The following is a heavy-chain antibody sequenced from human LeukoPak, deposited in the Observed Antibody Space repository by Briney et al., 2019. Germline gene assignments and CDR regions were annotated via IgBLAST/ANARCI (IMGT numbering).Heavy chain of an antibody. CDR1: GFTVSSNY. CDR3: ARRGSYCSSTSCYLPYYYYYYGMDV. J-gene: IGHJ6*02. Sequence: GGSLRLSCAASGFTVSSNYMSWVRQAPGKGLEWVSVVGGDDVTFYTDSVKGRFTISRDNSKNTLSLQMNSLRLEDTAVYYCARRGSYCSSTSCYLPYYYYYYGMDVWGQGTTVTVSS. V-gene: IGHV3-53*01. D-gene: IGHD2-2*01. CDR2: VGGDDVT.